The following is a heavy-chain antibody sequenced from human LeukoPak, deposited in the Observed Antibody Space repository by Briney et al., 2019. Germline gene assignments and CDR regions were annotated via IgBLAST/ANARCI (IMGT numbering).Heavy chain of an antibody. CDR2: IDPSDSYT. D-gene: IGHD3-9*01. CDR1: GYNFTSYW. V-gene: IGHV5-10-1*01. CDR3: ALLEDILTGNHLDY. Sequence: GESLKISCKGSGYNFTSYWISWVRQMPGKGPEWMGRIDPSDSYTNYSPSFQGHVTISADKSISTAYLQWSSLKASDTAMYYCALLEDILTGNHLDYWGQGTLVTVSS. J-gene: IGHJ4*02.